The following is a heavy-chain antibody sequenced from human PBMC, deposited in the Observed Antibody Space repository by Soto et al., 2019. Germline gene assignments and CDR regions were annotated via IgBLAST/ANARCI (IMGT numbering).Heavy chain of an antibody. CDR3: ARVGSGGWSPDY. CDR2: IFYSGST. CDR1: GGSISGHY. Sequence: PSETLSLTCGVSGGSISGHYWTWIRQSPGKGLEWIGYIFYSGSTNYNPSLKSRVTISVDTSKNQFSLKMSSVTAADTAVYYCARVGSGGWSPDYWGRGTLVTVSS. V-gene: IGHV4-59*11. J-gene: IGHJ4*02. D-gene: IGHD6-19*01.